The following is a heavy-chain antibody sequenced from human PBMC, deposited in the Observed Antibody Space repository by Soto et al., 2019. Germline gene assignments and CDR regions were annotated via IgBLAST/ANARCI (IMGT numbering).Heavy chain of an antibody. Sequence: QVQLVQSGAEVRKPGASVKVSCKASGYTFSDYYIHWVRQAPGQGLEWMGWINPNSGGTKYGPKFQGGVTMTRDTSITTAYMELSRLRSGDTAVYYCAREPATEKPEGVDFWGQGTLVTVSS. CDR3: AREPATEKPEGVDF. J-gene: IGHJ4*02. V-gene: IGHV1-2*02. CDR2: INPNSGGT. CDR1: GYTFSDYY. D-gene: IGHD1-1*01.